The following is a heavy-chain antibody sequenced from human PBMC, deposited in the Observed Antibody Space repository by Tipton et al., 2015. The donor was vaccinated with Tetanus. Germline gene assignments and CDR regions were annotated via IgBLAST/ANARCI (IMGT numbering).Heavy chain of an antibody. Sequence: TLSLTCTVSGGSISSSSYYWGWIRQPPGKGLEWIGSIYYSGSTYYTPSLKSRVTISVDTSKNQFSLKMSSVTAADTAVYYCARHEVRYDSSGYTWDWYFDLWGRGTLVTVSS. D-gene: IGHD3-22*01. CDR3: ARHEVRYDSSGYTWDWYFDL. J-gene: IGHJ2*01. V-gene: IGHV4-39*01. CDR1: GGSISSSSYY. CDR2: IYYSGST.